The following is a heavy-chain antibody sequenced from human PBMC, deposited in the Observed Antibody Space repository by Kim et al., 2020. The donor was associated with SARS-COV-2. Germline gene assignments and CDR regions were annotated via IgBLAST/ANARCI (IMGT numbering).Heavy chain of an antibody. J-gene: IGHJ5*02. CDR2: IYYSGST. CDR3: ASHGYAGYSSSWYNWFDP. D-gene: IGHD6-13*01. V-gene: IGHV4-39*01. Sequence: SETLSLTCTVSGGSISSSSYYWGWIRQPPGKGLEWIGSIYYSGSTYYNPSLKSRVTISVDTSKNQFSLKLSSVTAADTAVYYCASHGYAGYSSSWYNWFDPWGRQTLVTVSS. CDR1: GGSISSSSYY.